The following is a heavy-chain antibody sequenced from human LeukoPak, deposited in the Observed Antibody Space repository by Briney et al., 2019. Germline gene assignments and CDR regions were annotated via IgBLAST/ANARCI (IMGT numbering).Heavy chain of an antibody. D-gene: IGHD3-9*01. CDR2: IIPIFGTA. Sequence: SVKVSCKASGYTFTSYYMHWVRQAPGQGLEWMGGIIPIFGTANYAQKFQGRVTITADKSTSTAYMELSSLRSEDTAVYYCARMYYDILTGYYNYFDYWGQGTLVTVSS. V-gene: IGHV1-69*06. CDR3: ARMYYDILTGYYNYFDY. J-gene: IGHJ4*02. CDR1: GYTFTSYY.